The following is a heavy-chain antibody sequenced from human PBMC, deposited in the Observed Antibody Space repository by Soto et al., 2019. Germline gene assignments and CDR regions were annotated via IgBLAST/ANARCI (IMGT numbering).Heavy chain of an antibody. Sequence: QVQLVESGGGVVQPGRSLRLSCAASGFTFSNYAMHWVRQAPGKGLEWVAVISYDGSNKYYADSVKGRFTISRDNSKTTQYLQINSLRAEDTAVYYCARGDEEGADYCDYWGQGTLVTVSS. J-gene: IGHJ4*02. CDR2: ISYDGSNK. V-gene: IGHV3-30-3*01. CDR1: GFTFSNYA. CDR3: ARGDEEGADYCDY.